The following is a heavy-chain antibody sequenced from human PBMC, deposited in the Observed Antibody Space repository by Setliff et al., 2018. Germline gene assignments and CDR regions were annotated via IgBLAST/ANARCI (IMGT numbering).Heavy chain of an antibody. CDR2: MYHSGST. Sequence: SETLSLTCAVSGYSISSDYYWGWIRQPPGKGLEWIGSMYHSGSTYYNPSLKSRVTISVDTSKNQFSLKLNYVTAADTAVYYCARALGYCSRTSCYADAFNILGQGTMVTVSS. D-gene: IGHD2-2*01. CDR1: GYSISSDYY. J-gene: IGHJ3*02. V-gene: IGHV4-38-2*01. CDR3: ARALGYCSRTSCYADAFNI.